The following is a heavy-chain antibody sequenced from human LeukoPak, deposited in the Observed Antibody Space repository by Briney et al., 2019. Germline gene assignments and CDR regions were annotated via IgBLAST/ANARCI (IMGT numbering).Heavy chain of an antibody. CDR3: ARGVGSSGWPDFDY. J-gene: IGHJ4*02. D-gene: IGHD6-19*01. CDR1: GGSISSSSYY. V-gene: IGHV4-39*01. CDR2: IYYSGRT. Sequence: KPSETLSLTCTVSGGSISSSSYYWVWIRQPPGKGLEWIGSIYYSGRTYYNPSLKSRVTISVDTSKNQFSLKLSSVTAADTAVYYCARGVGSSGWPDFDYWGQGTLVTVSS.